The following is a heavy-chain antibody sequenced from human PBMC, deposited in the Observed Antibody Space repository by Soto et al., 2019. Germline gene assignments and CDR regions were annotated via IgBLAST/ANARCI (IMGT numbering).Heavy chain of an antibody. V-gene: IGHV3-13*01. J-gene: IGHJ6*02. D-gene: IGHD3-16*01. CDR1: GFTFSSYD. CDR3: ARSKWGSIGENSGMDV. Sequence: SLRLSCAASGFTFSSYDMHWVRQATGKGLEWVSAIGTAGDTYYPGSVKGRFTISRENAKNSLYLQMNSLRAEDTAVYYCARSKWGSIGENSGMDVWGQGTTVTV. CDR2: IGTAGDT.